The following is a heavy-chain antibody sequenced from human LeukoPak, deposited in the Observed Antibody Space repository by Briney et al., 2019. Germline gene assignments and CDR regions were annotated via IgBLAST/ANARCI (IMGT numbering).Heavy chain of an antibody. V-gene: IGHV4-59*12. Sequence: SETLSLTCTVSGGSISSYYWSWIRQPPGKGLEWIGYIYYSGSTNYNPSLKSRVTISVDTSKNQFSLKLSSVTAADTAVYYCARGERSWFGGYFDYWGQGTLVTVSS. CDR2: IYYSGST. J-gene: IGHJ4*02. CDR3: ARGERSWFGGYFDY. CDR1: GGSISSYY. D-gene: IGHD3-10*01.